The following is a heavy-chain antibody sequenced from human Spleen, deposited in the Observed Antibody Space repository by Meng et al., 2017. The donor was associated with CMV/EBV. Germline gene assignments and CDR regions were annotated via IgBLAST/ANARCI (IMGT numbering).Heavy chain of an antibody. Sequence: ASVKVSCKASGYTFSGSYIHWVRQAPGQGLEWMGWISPNSGGTSYAQKFQGRVTMTRDTSISTAYMELSRLQSDDTAVYYCARPYYYDSNGYYSIHVFDIWGQGTMVTVSS. V-gene: IGHV1-2*02. J-gene: IGHJ3*02. CDR1: GYTFSGSY. CDR3: ARPYYYDSNGYYSIHVFDI. CDR2: ISPNSGGT. D-gene: IGHD3-22*01.